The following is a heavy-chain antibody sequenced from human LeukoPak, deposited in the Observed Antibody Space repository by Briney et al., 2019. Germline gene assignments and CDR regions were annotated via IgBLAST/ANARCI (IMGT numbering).Heavy chain of an antibody. CDR3: ARRGTQRRGWNWLDP. CDR2: IHHNGFI. J-gene: IGHJ5*02. Sequence: SETLSLTCTVFGDSITYYYWNWIRQSPAKGLEWIGYIHHNGFINYNLSLKRRVTISLDRSRNQFSLKMTSVTAADTAVYYCARRGTQRRGWNWLDPWGQGILVTLS. D-gene: IGHD3-16*01. V-gene: IGHV4-59*08. CDR1: GDSITYYY.